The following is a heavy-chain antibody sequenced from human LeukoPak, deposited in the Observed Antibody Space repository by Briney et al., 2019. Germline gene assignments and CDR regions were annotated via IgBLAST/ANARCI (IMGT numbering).Heavy chain of an antibody. D-gene: IGHD5-12*01. V-gene: IGHV3-30*18. J-gene: IGHJ4*02. CDR3: AKEMKPWMHFDY. CDR1: GSTFSRSA. Sequence: GGSLRLSCAASGSTFSRSAVHWVRQAPGKGLEWVAVISHDGSNTDYTDSVKGRFTISRDNSKNTLYLQMNSLRAEDTAVYYCAKEMKPWMHFDYWGQGTLVTVSS. CDR2: ISHDGSNT.